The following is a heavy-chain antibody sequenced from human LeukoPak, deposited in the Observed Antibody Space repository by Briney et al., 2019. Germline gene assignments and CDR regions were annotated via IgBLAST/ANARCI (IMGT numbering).Heavy chain of an antibody. V-gene: IGHV4-34*01. CDR2: INHSGST. CDR3: ARLSRKMKRIQLWLSAFDI. D-gene: IGHD5-18*01. CDR1: GESFSGYY. J-gene: IGHJ3*02. Sequence: SETLSLTCAVYGESFSGYYWSWIRQPLGKGLEWIGEINHSGSTNYNPSLKSRVTISVDTSKNQFSLNLSSVTAADTAVYYCARLSRKMKRIQLWLSAFDIWGQGTMVTVSS.